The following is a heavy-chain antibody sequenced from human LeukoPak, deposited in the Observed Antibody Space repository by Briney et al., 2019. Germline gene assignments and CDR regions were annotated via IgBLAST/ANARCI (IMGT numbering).Heavy chain of an antibody. J-gene: IGHJ6*03. Sequence: SETLSLTCTVSGGSISSYYWSWIQQPPGKGLEWIGRIYTSGSTNYNPSLKSRVTMSVDTSKNQFSLKLSSVTAADTAVYYCAREGNYYMDVWDKGTTVTVSS. CDR2: IYTSGST. CDR1: GGSISSYY. V-gene: IGHV4-4*07. CDR3: AREGNYYMDV.